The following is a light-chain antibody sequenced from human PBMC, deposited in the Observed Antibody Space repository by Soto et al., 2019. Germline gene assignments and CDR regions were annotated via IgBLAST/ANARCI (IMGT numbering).Light chain of an antibody. CDR3: MQALRTPYT. CDR1: QSLLHSNGYKY. J-gene: IGKJ5*01. V-gene: IGKV2-28*01. Sequence: DTVLTQSPFSLPVTPGEPASISCRSSQSLLHSNGYKYLDWYLQKPGQSPQLLIYMSSTRASGVSDRFSGRGSGTDFTLKISRVEAEDVGVYYCMQALRTPYTFGQGTRLEIK. CDR2: MSS.